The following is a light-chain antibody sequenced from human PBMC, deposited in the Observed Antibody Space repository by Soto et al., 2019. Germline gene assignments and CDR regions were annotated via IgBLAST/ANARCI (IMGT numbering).Light chain of an antibody. CDR2: GNS. CDR1: GSNIGAGYD. V-gene: IGLV1-40*01. Sequence: QPVLTQPPSVSGAPGQRVTISCTGRGSNIGAGYDVHWYQQLPGTSPKLLIYGNSNRPSGVPDRFSASKSGTSASLAITGLQAEDEADYYCQSYDSSLGGSIFGGGTKVTVL. CDR3: QSYDSSLGGSI. J-gene: IGLJ2*01.